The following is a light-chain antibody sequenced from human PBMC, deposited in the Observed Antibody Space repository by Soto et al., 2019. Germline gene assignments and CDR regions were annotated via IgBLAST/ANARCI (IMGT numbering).Light chain of an antibody. Sequence: QSALTQSPSASGSPGQSVTISFTGTSSDVGGYNYVSWYQQHPGKAPKLMIYEVTKRPSGVPDRFSGSKSGNTASLTVSGLQAEDEADYYCSSYAGRNNVVFGGGTKVTVL. J-gene: IGLJ2*01. V-gene: IGLV2-8*01. CDR1: SSDVGGYNY. CDR3: SSYAGRNNVV. CDR2: EVT.